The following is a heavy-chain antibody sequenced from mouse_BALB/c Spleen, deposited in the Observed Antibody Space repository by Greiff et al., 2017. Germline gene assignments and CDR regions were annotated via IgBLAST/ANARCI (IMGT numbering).Heavy chain of an antibody. Sequence: QVQLQQSGAELAKPGASVKMSCKASGYTFTSYWMHWVKQRPGQGLEWIGYINPSTGYTEYNQKFKDKATLTADKSSSTAYMQLSSLTSEDSAVYYCARLVWRAMDYWGQGTSVTVSS. D-gene: IGHD2-10*02. CDR3: ARLVWRAMDY. CDR1: GYTFTSYW. J-gene: IGHJ4*01. CDR2: INPSTGYT. V-gene: IGHV1-7*01.